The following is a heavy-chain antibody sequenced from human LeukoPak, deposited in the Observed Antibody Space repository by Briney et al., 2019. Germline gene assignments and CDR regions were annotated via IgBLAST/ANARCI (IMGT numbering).Heavy chain of an antibody. J-gene: IGHJ4*02. V-gene: IGHV3-23*01. Sequence: GSLRLSCAASGFTFSSYVMSWVRQAPGKGLEWVSTISGSGGSTYYADSVKGRFTISRDNSKNTLYLQMNSLRAEDTAVYYCAKDRNRWDYDSPNWGQGTLVTVSS. CDR3: AKDRNRWDYDSPN. CDR1: GFTFSSYV. D-gene: IGHD3-22*01. CDR2: ISGSGGST.